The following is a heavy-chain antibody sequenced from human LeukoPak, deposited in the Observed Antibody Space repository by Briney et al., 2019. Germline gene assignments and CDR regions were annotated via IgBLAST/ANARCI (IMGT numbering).Heavy chain of an antibody. Sequence: GGSLRLSCAASGFTFSSYAMHWVRQAPGKGLEYVSAISSSGGSTYYANSVKGRFTISRDNSKNTLYLQMGSLRAEDMAVYYYARAIILSGSRAYYYYYGMDVWGQGTTVTVSS. J-gene: IGHJ6*02. V-gene: IGHV3-64*01. CDR1: GFTFSSYA. CDR3: ARAIILSGSRAYYYYYGMDV. D-gene: IGHD3-9*01. CDR2: ISSSGGST.